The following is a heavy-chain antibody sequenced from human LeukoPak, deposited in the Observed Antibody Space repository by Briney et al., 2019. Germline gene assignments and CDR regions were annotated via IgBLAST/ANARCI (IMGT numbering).Heavy chain of an antibody. CDR2: ISYDGSNK. J-gene: IGHJ4*02. Sequence: GGSLRLSCAASGFTFSRYGVHWVSQAPGKGGEWVAVISYDGSNKYYGDSVKGRFTISRDNSKTMLYLQLNSLRAEDTAVYYCASRHTAGWYYFDYWGQGTLLTVSS. CDR1: GFTFSRYG. V-gene: IGHV3-30*03. D-gene: IGHD6-19*01. CDR3: ASRHTAGWYYFDY.